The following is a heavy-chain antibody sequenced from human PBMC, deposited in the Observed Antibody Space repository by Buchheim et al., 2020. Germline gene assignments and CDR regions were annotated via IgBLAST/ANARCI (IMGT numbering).Heavy chain of an antibody. J-gene: IGHJ6*03. CDR2: IRSKANSYAT. CDR1: GFSFGSYG. CDR3: TSQIPNAFGYYYYYMDV. D-gene: IGHD3-10*01. V-gene: IGHV3-73*01. Sequence: EQLVESGGGVVQPGRSLRLSCAASGFSFGSYGMHWVRQAPGKGLEWVGRIRSKANSYATAYAASVKGRFTISRDDSKNTAYLQMNSLKTEDTAMYYCTSQIPNAFGYYYYYMDVWGKGTT.